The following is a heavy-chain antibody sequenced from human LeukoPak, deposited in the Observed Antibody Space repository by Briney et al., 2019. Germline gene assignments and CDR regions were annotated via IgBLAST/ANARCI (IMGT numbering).Heavy chain of an antibody. Sequence: SETLSLTCTVSGGSISSYYWRWIRQSPGKGLEWIGYIYYSGSTNYNPSLKSRVTISVDKSKNQFSLKLSSVTAADTAVYYCARGTYGDYVCYYYYMDVWGKGTTVTVSS. V-gene: IGHV4-59*01. CDR1: GGSISSYY. CDR2: IYYSGST. J-gene: IGHJ6*03. D-gene: IGHD4-17*01. CDR3: ARGTYGDYVCYYYYMDV.